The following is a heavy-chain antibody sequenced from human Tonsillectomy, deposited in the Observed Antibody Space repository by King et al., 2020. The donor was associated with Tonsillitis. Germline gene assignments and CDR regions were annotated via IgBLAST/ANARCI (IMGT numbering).Heavy chain of an antibody. D-gene: IGHD3-22*01. CDR1: GGSIYNYY. Sequence: QLQESGPELVKPSETLSLTCTVSGGSIYNYYWTWIRQTPGKGLETIGYVYYNGNTHHTPSLTSRATLSVDPPNDRFSLTLNSLTEADTAVYYGARTRRPYDAAALDIWGRGTLVTVSS. V-gene: IGHV4-59*01. CDR2: VYYNGNT. J-gene: IGHJ3*02. CDR3: ARTRRPYDAAALDI.